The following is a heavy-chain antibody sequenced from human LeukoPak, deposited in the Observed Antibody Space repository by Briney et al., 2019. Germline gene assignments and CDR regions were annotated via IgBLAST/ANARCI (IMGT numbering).Heavy chain of an antibody. J-gene: IGHJ4*02. D-gene: IGHD3-9*01. CDR1: GGAISSHY. CDR2: IYYSGST. V-gene: IGHV4-59*11. CDR3: ARVSPPYYDILTGFSYYFDY. Sequence: SETLSLTCEVSGGAISSHYWSWIRQPPGKGLEWIGYIYYSGSTNYNPSLKSRVTISVDTSKNQFSLKLSSVTAADTAVYYCARVSPPYYDILTGFSYYFDYWGQGTLVTVSS.